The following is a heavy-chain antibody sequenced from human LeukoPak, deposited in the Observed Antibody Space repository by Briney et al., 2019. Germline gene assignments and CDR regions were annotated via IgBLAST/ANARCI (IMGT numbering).Heavy chain of an antibody. CDR1: GGSFSGYY. J-gene: IGHJ6*04. D-gene: IGHD1-14*01. CDR3: ARTRRPGGYYGMDV. V-gene: IGHV4-34*01. Sequence: PSETLSLTCAVYGGSFSGYYWSWIRQPPGKGLEWFGEINHSGSTNYNPSLKSRVTISVDTSKNQFSLKLSSVTAADTAVYYCARTRRPGGYYGMDVWGKGTTVTVSS. CDR2: INHSGST.